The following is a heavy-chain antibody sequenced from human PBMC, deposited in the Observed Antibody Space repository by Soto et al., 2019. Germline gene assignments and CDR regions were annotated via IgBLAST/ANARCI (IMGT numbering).Heavy chain of an antibody. CDR3: AKEMGWDCSSPHSDY. D-gene: IGHD6-6*01. CDR2: ISWNSDTI. Sequence: EVQLVESGGVLVQPGRSLRLSCAASGFTFDNYAMHWVRQAPGKGLEWVSGISWNSDTINYADSVKGRFTISRDNAKNSLYLQMNSLRAEDTALYYCAKEMGWDCSSPHSDYWGQGTLVTVSS. V-gene: IGHV3-9*01. CDR1: GFTFDNYA. J-gene: IGHJ4*02.